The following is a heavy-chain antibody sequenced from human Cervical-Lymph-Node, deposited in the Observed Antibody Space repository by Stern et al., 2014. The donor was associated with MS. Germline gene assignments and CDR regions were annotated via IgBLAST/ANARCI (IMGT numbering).Heavy chain of an antibody. Sequence: QVQLVQSGGEVKKLGASVKFSCKASGYTLTSYGINCVRHAPCQGLEWMGWISTYEVHKQSAANYQGRRTMATDPSTRTAYMELRNLTSDDSAVYYCAREADTTVTTGKNSYHGLDVWGQGTTVTVSS. J-gene: IGHJ6*02. D-gene: IGHD4-17*01. CDR2: ISTYEVHK. CDR3: AREADTTVTTGKNSYHGLDV. V-gene: IGHV1-18*01. CDR1: GYTLTSYG.